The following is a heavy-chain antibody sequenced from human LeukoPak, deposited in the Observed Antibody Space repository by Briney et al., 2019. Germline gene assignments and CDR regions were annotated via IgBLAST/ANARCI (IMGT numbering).Heavy chain of an antibody. CDR1: GGSISSYY. V-gene: IGHV4-59*12. CDR2: IYYSGST. J-gene: IGHJ4*02. CDR3: GYCSSTSCYHFDY. D-gene: IGHD2-2*01. Sequence: SETLSLTCTVSGGSISSYYWSWIRQPPGKGLEWIGYIYYSGSTNYNPSLKSRVTISVDTSKNQFSLKLSSVTAADTAVYYCGYCSSTSCYHFDYWGQGTLVTVSS.